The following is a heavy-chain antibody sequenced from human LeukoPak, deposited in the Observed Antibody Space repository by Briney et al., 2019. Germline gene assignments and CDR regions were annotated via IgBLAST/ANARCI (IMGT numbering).Heavy chain of an antibody. D-gene: IGHD2-2*01. J-gene: IGHJ4*02. Sequence: GESLKISCKGSGYSFATYWIGWVRQMPGKGLEWMGITYPGDSRSTYSPSFQGQVTISAGKSISTAYLQWSSLKASDTAIYYCVRHLSDITSCPNYWGPGTLVTVAS. V-gene: IGHV5-51*01. CDR3: VRHLSDITSCPNY. CDR1: GYSFATYW. CDR2: TYPGDSRS.